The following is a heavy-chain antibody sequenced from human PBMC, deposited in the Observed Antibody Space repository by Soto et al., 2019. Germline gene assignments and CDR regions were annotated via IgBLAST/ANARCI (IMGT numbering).Heavy chain of an antibody. CDR2: VLPFLDVT. D-gene: IGHD6-13*01. CDR1: EDTFSIYT. Sequence: QVQLVQSGSEVKEPGSSVKISCKTSEDTFSIYTLSWVRQAPGLGLVWMGRVLPFLDVTTYSQRFQGRVTITADRSTTTAYMELSSLTFEDTAVYYCARDRKNSNWPNFDSWGPGTLVTVSS. CDR3: ARDRKNSNWPNFDS. J-gene: IGHJ4*02. V-gene: IGHV1-69*02.